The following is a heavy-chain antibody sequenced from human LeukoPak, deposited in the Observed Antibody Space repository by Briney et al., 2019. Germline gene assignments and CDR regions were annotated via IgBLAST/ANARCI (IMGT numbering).Heavy chain of an antibody. CDR3: AREGSNYDFWSGYYNFDY. J-gene: IGHJ4*02. CDR2: IYTSGST. D-gene: IGHD3-3*01. Sequence: PSETLSLTXTVSGGSISSGSYYWSWIRQPAGKGLEWIGRIYTSGSTNYNPSLKSRVTISVDTSKNQFSLKLSSVTAADTAVYYCAREGSNYDFWSGYYNFDYWGQGTLVTVSS. CDR1: GGSISSGSYY. V-gene: IGHV4-61*02.